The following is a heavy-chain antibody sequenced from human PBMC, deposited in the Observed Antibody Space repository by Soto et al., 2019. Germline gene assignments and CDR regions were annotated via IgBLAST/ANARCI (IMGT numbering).Heavy chain of an antibody. CDR3: ARAGWRHIDY. CDR2: FYYSGST. CDR1: GGSISTYY. D-gene: IGHD3-3*01. Sequence: SETLSLTCTVSGGSISTYYWSWIRQPPGKGLEWIGYFYYSGSTNYNPSLKSRVTISVDTSKNQFSLKLSSVTAADTAVYYCARAGWRHIDYWGQVTLVTVS. J-gene: IGHJ4*02. V-gene: IGHV4-59*08.